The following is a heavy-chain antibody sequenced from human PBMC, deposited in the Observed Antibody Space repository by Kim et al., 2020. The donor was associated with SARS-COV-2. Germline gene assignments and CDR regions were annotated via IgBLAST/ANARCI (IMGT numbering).Heavy chain of an antibody. V-gene: IGHV4-31*03. J-gene: IGHJ6*02. CDR1: GGSISSGGYY. CDR3: ARDKISDVDTAMVKKLDYYYGMDV. D-gene: IGHD5-18*01. CDR2: IYYSGST. Sequence: SETLSLTCTVSGGSISSGGYYWSWIRQHPGKGLEWIGYIYYSGSTYYNPSLKSRVTISVDTSKNQFSLKLSSVTAADTAVYYCARDKISDVDTAMVKKLDYYYGMDVWGQGTTVTVSS.